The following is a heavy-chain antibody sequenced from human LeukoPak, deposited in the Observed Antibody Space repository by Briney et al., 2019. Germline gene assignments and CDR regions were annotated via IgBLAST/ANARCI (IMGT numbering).Heavy chain of an antibody. CDR2: IVVGSDDT. V-gene: IGHV1-58*01. CDR3: ATGYCTNGVCNGFDY. CDR1: GFTFTRSV. Sequence: SVKVSCTASGFTFTRSVVQWVRQARGQRLEWIGWIVVGSDDTNYAQKFQERVTITRDMSTNTASMELSSLRSEDTAVHYCATGYCTNGVCNGFDYWGQGTLVTVSS. D-gene: IGHD2-8*01. J-gene: IGHJ4*02.